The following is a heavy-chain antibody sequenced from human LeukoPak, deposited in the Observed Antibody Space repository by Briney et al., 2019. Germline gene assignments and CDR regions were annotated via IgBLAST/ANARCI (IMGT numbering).Heavy chain of an antibody. V-gene: IGHV3-21*01. CDR3: ARVDSSGWYREVDY. Sequence: GGSLRLSCAASGFIFSDYSMNWVRQAPGKGLEWVSSINSDSGYIYYADSVRGRFTISRDNAKNTLYLQMNSLRAEDTAVYYCARVDSSGWYREVDYWGQGTLVTVSS. CDR1: GFIFSDYS. CDR2: INSDSGYI. J-gene: IGHJ4*02. D-gene: IGHD6-19*01.